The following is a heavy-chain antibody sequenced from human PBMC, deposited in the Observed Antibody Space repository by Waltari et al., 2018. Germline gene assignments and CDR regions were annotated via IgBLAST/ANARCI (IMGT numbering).Heavy chain of an antibody. CDR1: GGSISSYY. D-gene: IGHD3-10*01. V-gene: IGHV4-59*01. J-gene: IGHJ4*02. CDR2: IYYSGRT. CDR3: ARGRGATMVRGVYFDY. Sequence: QVQLQESGPGLVKPSETLSLTCTVSGGSISSYYWSWIRQPPGKGLEWIGYIYYSGRTNYNPSLKSRVTISGDTSKNQFSLKLSSVTAADTAVYYCARGRGATMVRGVYFDYWGQGTLVTVSS.